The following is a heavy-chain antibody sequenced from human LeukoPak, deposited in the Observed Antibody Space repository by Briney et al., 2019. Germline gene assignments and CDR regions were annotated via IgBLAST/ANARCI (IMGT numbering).Heavy chain of an antibody. V-gene: IGHV1-69*05. D-gene: IGHD2-2*02. J-gene: IGHJ6*03. CDR1: GGTFSSYA. Sequence: SVKVSCKASGGTFSSYAISWVRQAPGQGLEWMGGIIPIFGTANYAQKFQGRATMTRDMSTSTVYMELSSLRSGDTAVYYCARVAAEVVGVPGAIGFGWLRRDYYYMDVWGKGTTVTVSS. CDR3: ARVAAEVVGVPGAIGFGWLRRDYYYMDV. CDR2: IIPIFGTA.